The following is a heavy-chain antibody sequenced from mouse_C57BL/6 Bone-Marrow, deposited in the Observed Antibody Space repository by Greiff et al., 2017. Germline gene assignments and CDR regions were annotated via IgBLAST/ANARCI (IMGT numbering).Heavy chain of an antibody. CDR3: ARGIYDYDGFDY. D-gene: IGHD2-4*01. V-gene: IGHV1-55*01. Sequence: VQLQQPGAELVKPGASVQMSCKASGYTFTSYWITWVKQRPGQGLEWIGDIYPGSGSTNYNEKFKSKATLTVDTSSSTAYMQLSSLTSEDSAVYYCARGIYDYDGFDYWGQGTTLTVSS. CDR2: IYPGSGST. CDR1: GYTFTSYW. J-gene: IGHJ2*01.